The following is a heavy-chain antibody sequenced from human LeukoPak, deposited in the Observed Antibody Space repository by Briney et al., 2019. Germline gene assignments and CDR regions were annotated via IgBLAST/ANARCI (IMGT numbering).Heavy chain of an antibody. CDR3: AKDRIGSFGSWFRSSSFKYYFDY. J-gene: IGHJ4*02. Sequence: SETLSLTCTVAGGSISSYYWSWIRQPPGKGLEWIGYIYYSGSTNYKPSLKSRVTISVDTSKNQFSLKLSSVTAADTAVYYCAKDRIGSFGSWFRSSSFKYYFDYWGQGTLVTVSS. D-gene: IGHD1-26*01. CDR1: GGSISSYY. V-gene: IGHV4-59*01. CDR2: IYYSGST.